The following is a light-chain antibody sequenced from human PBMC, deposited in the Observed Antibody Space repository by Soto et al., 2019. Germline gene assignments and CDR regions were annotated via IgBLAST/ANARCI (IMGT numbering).Light chain of an antibody. CDR1: QSISTW. J-gene: IGKJ4*01. Sequence: DIQMNQSPSTLSASVGDRFTITCRDSQSISTWLAWYQPKPGKAPKILIYDASSLESGVPSRFSCSGDGTECTRTISSLQHEDVPTDYCLQDYNYTLTFGGGTQVDIK. CDR2: DAS. V-gene: IGKV1-5*01. CDR3: LQDYNYTLT.